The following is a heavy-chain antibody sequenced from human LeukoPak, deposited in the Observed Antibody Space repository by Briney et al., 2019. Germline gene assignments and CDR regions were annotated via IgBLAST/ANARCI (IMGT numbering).Heavy chain of an antibody. CDR1: GGSISSSSYY. CDR2: IYYSGST. D-gene: IGHD4-11*01. Sequence: PSETLSLTCTVSGGSISSSSYYWGWIRQPPGKGLEWIGSIYYSGSTYYNPSLKSRVTISVDTSKNQFSLKLSSVTAADTAVYYCARRLQPRGGFDYWGQGTLVTVSS. J-gene: IGHJ4*02. V-gene: IGHV4-39*01. CDR3: ARRLQPRGGFDY.